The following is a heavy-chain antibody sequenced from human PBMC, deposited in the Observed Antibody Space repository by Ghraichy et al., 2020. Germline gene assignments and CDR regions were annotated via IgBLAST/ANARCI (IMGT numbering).Heavy chain of an antibody. CDR3: ARDRVAARRVDYYYYGMDV. CDR1: GGSVSSGSYY. CDR2: IYYSGST. Sequence: SETLSLTCTVSGGSVSSGSYYWSWIRQPPGKGLEWIGYIYYSGSTNYNPSLKSRVTISVDTSKNQFSLKLSSVTAADTAVYYCARDRVAARRVDYYYYGMDVWGQGTTVTVSS. V-gene: IGHV4-61*01. J-gene: IGHJ6*02. D-gene: IGHD6-6*01.